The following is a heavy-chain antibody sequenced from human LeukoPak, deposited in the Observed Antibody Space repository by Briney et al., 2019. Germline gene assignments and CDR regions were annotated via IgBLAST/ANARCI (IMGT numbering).Heavy chain of an antibody. CDR1: GGSMTSDY. Sequence: SETLSLTCTVSGGSMTSDYWSWIRRPPGKGLEWIGNIYYSGSTNYNPSLKSRVTMSIDTSKNQFSMKVTSVTAADTAVYYCAREGGWGHSVIDFWGQGTLVTVSP. J-gene: IGHJ4*02. V-gene: IGHV4-59*01. D-gene: IGHD1-26*01. CDR3: AREGGWGHSVIDF. CDR2: IYYSGST.